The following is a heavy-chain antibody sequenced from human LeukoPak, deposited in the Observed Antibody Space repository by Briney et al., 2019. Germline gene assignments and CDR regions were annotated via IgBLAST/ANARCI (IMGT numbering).Heavy chain of an antibody. CDR2: ISYDGSNK. V-gene: IGHV3-30*18. CDR1: GFTFSSYG. D-gene: IGHD3-10*01. Sequence: GGSLRLSCAASGFTFSSYGMHWVRQAPGKGLEWVAVISYDGSNKYYADSVKGRFTISRDNSKNTLYLQMNSLRAEDTAVYYCAKGRITMVRGVIRPYFDYWGQGTQVTVSS. CDR3: AKGRITMVRGVIRPYFDY. J-gene: IGHJ4*02.